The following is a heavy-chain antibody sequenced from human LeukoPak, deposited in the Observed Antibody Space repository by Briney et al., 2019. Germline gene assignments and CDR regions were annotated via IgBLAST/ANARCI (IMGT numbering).Heavy chain of an antibody. CDR3: ASPYSGNYY. V-gene: IGHV3-73*01. Sequence: PGGSLRLSCAASGFTFSGSAMHWVRQASGNGLEWVGRIRGKANNYATAYAASVKGRFTISRDDSKNTAYLQMNSLKVEDTAVYYCASPYSGNYYWGQGTLVTVSS. D-gene: IGHD1-26*01. CDR2: IRGKANNYAT. CDR1: GFTFSGSA. J-gene: IGHJ4*02.